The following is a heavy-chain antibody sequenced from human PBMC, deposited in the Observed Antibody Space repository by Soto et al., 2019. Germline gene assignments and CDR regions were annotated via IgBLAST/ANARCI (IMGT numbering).Heavy chain of an antibody. CDR3: AREAVGGYYFDY. V-gene: IGHV3-66*01. Sequence: EVQLVESGGGLVQPGGSRRLSCAASGFTVSNNYMTWVRQAPGKGLEWVSVIYSGGSTYYADSVKGRFTISRDNSKNTLYLQMNSLRAEDTAVYYCAREAVGGYYFDYWGQGTLVTVSS. CDR2: IYSGGST. D-gene: IGHD3-22*01. CDR1: GFTVSNNY. J-gene: IGHJ4*02.